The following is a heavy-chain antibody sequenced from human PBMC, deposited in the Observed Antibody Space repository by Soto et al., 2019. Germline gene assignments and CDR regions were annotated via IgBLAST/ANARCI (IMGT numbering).Heavy chain of an antibody. D-gene: IGHD3-10*01. CDR2: LNGGVDGT. CDR3: AREVKGVTSFDY. Sequence: QVRLIQSGPEMMQPGASVRVSCTASGFTALSYAFHWVRQAPGQGPEWLGWLNGGVDGTSYSQRLQGRVTISRDTSANTVYLEGNSLTSEDTAVYYCAREVKGVTSFDYWGQGTLVTVSS. CDR1: GFTALSYA. V-gene: IGHV1-3*01. J-gene: IGHJ4*02.